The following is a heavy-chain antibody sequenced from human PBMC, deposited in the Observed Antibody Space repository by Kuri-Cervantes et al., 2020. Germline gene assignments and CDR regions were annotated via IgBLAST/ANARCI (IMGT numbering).Heavy chain of an antibody. V-gene: IGHV4-59*12. Sequence: GSLRLSCTVSGGSISSYYWSWIRQPPGKGLEWIGYIYYSGSTYYNPSLKSRVTISVDTSKNQFSLKLSSVTAADTAVYYCAREVVVVVAATRYYYYYYMDVWGKGTTVTVSS. D-gene: IGHD2-15*01. CDR1: GGSISSYY. CDR2: IYYSGST. CDR3: AREVVVVVAATRYYYYYYMDV. J-gene: IGHJ6*03.